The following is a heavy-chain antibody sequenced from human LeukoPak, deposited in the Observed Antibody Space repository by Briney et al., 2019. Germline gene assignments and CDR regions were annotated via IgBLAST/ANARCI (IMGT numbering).Heavy chain of an antibody. V-gene: IGHV3-23*01. CDR1: GFTFKNYG. Sequence: QPGGSLRLSCASSGFTFKNYGMSWVRQAPGKGLEWVSGISGSGDSTYYAESVKGRFTISRGNSKNTLYVQMNSLTAEDTAVYYCAKGFYYGPGRTHNWFDPWGQGTLVIVSS. CDR2: ISGSGDST. J-gene: IGHJ5*02. D-gene: IGHD3-10*01. CDR3: AKGFYYGPGRTHNWFDP.